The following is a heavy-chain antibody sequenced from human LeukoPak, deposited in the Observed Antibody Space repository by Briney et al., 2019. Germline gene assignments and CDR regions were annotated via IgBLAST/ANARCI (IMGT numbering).Heavy chain of an antibody. D-gene: IGHD1-1*01. V-gene: IGHV4-59*01. CDR1: GESISSYY. Sequence: SEILSLTCTVSGESISSYYWSWIRQPPGKGLEWIGYIYDSGSTNYNPSLKSRVTISLDTSKNQFSLKLRSVTAADTALYYCARGNPVATTGTKGGWFDPWGQGTLVTVSS. CDR3: ARGNPVATTGTKGGWFDP. CDR2: IYDSGST. J-gene: IGHJ5*02.